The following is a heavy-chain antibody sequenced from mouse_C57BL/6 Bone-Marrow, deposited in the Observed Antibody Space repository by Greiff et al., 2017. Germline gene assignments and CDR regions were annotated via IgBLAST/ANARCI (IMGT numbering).Heavy chain of an antibody. CDR1: GFTFSDYG. J-gene: IGHJ3*01. CDR2: ISNLAYSI. V-gene: IGHV5-15*01. CDR3: ARHAYYSNYGFAY. Sequence: EVQLQESGGGLVQPGGSLKLSCAASGFTFSDYGMAWVRQAPRKGPEWVAFISNLAYSIYYADTVTGRFTIARENAKTTLYLEMSSLGSEDTAMYYCARHAYYSNYGFAYWGQGTLVTVSA. D-gene: IGHD2-5*01.